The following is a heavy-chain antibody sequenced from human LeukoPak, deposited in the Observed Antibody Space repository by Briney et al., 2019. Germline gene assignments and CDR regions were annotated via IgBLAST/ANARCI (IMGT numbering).Heavy chain of an antibody. J-gene: IGHJ4*02. D-gene: IGHD5-24*01. Sequence: PSETLSLTCTVSGDSISSSRYYWGWIRQPPGKGLEWIGSIYYSGSIWYHPSLKSRVTISVDTSKNQFSLKLTSVTAADTAVYYCARDRRWLPLRRMYSGIDYWGQGTLVTVSS. V-gene: IGHV4-39*02. CDR1: GDSISSSRYY. CDR3: ARDRRWLPLRRMYSGIDY. CDR2: IYYSGSI.